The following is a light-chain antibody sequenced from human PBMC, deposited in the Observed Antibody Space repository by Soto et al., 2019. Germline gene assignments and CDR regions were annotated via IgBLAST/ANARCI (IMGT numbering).Light chain of an antibody. CDR2: KAS. Sequence: EIQMTQSPPTLSASVGDRVTITCRASQSINNWLAWYQQKPGKAPKLLIYKASTLENGVPSRFSGSGSGTEFTLTIGCLQPDDFATYYCQHYNSYSEFSFGPGTKVDIK. V-gene: IGKV1-5*03. CDR3: QHYNSYSEFS. CDR1: QSINNW. J-gene: IGKJ3*01.